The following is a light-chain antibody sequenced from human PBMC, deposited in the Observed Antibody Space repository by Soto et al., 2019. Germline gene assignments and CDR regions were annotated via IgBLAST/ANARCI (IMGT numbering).Light chain of an antibody. Sequence: QSALTQPRSVSGAPGQSVTISCTGTSSDVGGYNYVSWYQQHPGKAPKVIIYDVTRRPSGVPDRFSGYKSGNTASLTISGLQGEDEADYYCCSYAGSSSFWVFGGGTKLTVL. CDR1: SSDVGGYNY. CDR3: CSYAGSSSFWV. J-gene: IGLJ3*02. CDR2: DVT. V-gene: IGLV2-11*01.